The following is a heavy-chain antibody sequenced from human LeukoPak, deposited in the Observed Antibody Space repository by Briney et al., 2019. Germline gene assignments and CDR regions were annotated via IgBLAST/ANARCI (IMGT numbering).Heavy chain of an antibody. D-gene: IGHD6-19*01. CDR3: ARVVEQWLVYNWFDP. Sequence: SVKVSCKASGGTFSSYAISWVRQAPGQGLEWMGGIIPIFGTANYAQKFQGRVTITADESTSTAYMELSSLRSEDTAVYYCARVVEQWLVYNWFDPWGQGTLVTVSS. V-gene: IGHV1-69*13. CDR1: GGTFSSYA. CDR2: IIPIFGTA. J-gene: IGHJ5*02.